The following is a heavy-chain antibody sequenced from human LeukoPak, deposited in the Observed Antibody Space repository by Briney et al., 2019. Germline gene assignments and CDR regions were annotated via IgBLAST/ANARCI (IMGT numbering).Heavy chain of an antibody. Sequence: PGGSLILSCAASGFTFTTYSMSWVRQAPGKGLEWVSAISGSGAITYYSDSVKGRFTIYRDNSKTTLYLQVNSLRAEDAAVYYCAKDPSACYLYFDYWGQGTLVTVSS. CDR3: AKDPSACYLYFDY. CDR2: ISGSGAIT. CDR1: GFTFTTYS. V-gene: IGHV3-23*01. D-gene: IGHD1-26*01. J-gene: IGHJ4*02.